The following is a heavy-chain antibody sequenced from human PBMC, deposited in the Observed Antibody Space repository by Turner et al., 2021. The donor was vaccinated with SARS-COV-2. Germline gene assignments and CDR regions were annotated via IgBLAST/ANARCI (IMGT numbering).Heavy chain of an antibody. D-gene: IGHD3-16*02. V-gene: IGHV3-23*01. J-gene: IGHJ1*01. CDR3: AKDLDYVWGSYRSTEYFQH. CDR1: GFTFSSYA. CDR2: ISGSGGST. Sequence: EVQLLESGGGLVQPGGSLRLSRAASGFTFSSYAMSWVRQAPGKGLEWVSVISGSGGSTYYADSVKGRFTISRDNSKNTLYLQMNSLRAEDTAVYYCAKDLDYVWGSYRSTEYFQHWGQGTLVTVSS.